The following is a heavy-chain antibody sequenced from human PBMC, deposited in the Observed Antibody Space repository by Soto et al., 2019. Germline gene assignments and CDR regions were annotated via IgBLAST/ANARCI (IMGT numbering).Heavy chain of an antibody. CDR1: RGSISSGDYY. CDR2: IYYSGST. V-gene: IGHV4-30-4*01. CDR3: ARVPFYAPSGSYYIDY. J-gene: IGHJ4*02. Sequence: QVQLQESGPGLVKPSQTLSLTCTVSRGSISSGDYYWSWIRQPPGKGLEWIGYIYYSGSTYYNPSLKSRVIISVDTSKKQFSLKLSSVTAADTAVYYCARVPFYAPSGSYYIDYWGQGTLVTVSS. D-gene: IGHD1-26*01.